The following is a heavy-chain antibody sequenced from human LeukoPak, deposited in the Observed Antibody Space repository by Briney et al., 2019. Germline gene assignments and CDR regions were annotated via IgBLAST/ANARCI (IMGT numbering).Heavy chain of an antibody. CDR1: GGXISSYY. J-gene: IGHJ4*02. CDR3: ARDPNSAL. D-gene: IGHD2-21*01. Sequence: SETLSLTCTVSGGXISSYYCSWIRQPAGTGLEWMGRICTSGSTNYNYNPSLKSRVTMSVDTSKNQFSLKLSSVTAADTAVYYCARDPNSALWGQGTLVTVSS. CDR2: ICTSGST. V-gene: IGHV4-4*07.